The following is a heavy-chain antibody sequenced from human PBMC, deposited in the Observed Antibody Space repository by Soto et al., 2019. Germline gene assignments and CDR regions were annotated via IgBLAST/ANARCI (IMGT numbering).Heavy chain of an antibody. Sequence: QVQLVESGGGVVQPGRSLRLSCAASGFILRRYGMHWVRQAPGKGLGWVAVIWHDGSNKEYVDSVKGRFIISRDNSGNTVTLQMNSLRVEDRAVYYCARDLYVILTHNYHSCSQMDVWGQGTAVIVSS. CDR1: GFILRRYG. CDR3: ARDLYVILTHNYHSCSQMDV. D-gene: IGHD3-9*01. V-gene: IGHV3-33*01. CDR2: IWHDGSNK. J-gene: IGHJ6*01.